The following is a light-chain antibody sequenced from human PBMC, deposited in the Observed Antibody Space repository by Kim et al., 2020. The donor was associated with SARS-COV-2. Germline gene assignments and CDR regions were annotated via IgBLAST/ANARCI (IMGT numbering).Light chain of an antibody. V-gene: IGLV3-1*01. CDR2: QDS. Sequence: LSPGQTASITCSVDKLGDKYACWYQQKPGQAPVLVIYQDSKRSSGIPERFSGSNSGNTATLTISGTQAMDEADYYCQAWDSSTVVFGGGTQLTVL. J-gene: IGLJ2*01. CDR1: KLGDKY. CDR3: QAWDSSTVV.